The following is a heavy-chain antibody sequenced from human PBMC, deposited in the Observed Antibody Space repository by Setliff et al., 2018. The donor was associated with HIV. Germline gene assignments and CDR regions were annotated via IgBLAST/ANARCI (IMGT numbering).Heavy chain of an antibody. CDR2: IYSSGST. CDR3: ARADSSAWSHYFDY. Sequence: SETLSLTCTVSGGSISSGIHYWNWIRQPAGKGLEWIGRIYSSGSTNYNPSLKSRVTISADTSKNQFSLKLSSVTAADTALYYCARADSSAWSHYFDYWGQGTLVTVSS. J-gene: IGHJ4*02. D-gene: IGHD6-6*01. CDR1: GGSISSGIHY. V-gene: IGHV4-61*02.